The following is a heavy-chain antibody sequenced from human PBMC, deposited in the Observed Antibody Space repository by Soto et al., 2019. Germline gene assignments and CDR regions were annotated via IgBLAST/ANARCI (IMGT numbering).Heavy chain of an antibody. D-gene: IGHD2-2*01. Sequence: PSETLSLTCTVSGGSISSGDYYWSWIRQPPGKGLEWIGYIYYSGSTYHNPSLKSRVTISVDTSKNQFSLKLSSVTAADTAVYYCARSKGYQLLYYYYYGMDVWGQGTTVTVSS. V-gene: IGHV4-30-4*01. CDR1: GGSISSGDYY. CDR2: IYYSGST. CDR3: ARSKGYQLLYYYYYGMDV. J-gene: IGHJ6*02.